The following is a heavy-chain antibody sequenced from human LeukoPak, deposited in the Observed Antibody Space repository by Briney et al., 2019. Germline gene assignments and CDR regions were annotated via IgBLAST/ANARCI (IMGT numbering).Heavy chain of an antibody. CDR2: IRGSGDNT. CDR3: AKEDSSGWIHY. J-gene: IGHJ4*02. D-gene: IGHD6-19*01. V-gene: IGHV3-23*01. CDR1: GFTFSTYT. Sequence: GGSLRLSCAASGFTFSTYTMSWVRQAPGKGLEWVSAIRGSGDNTYYADSVGGRFTISRDNSKNTMYLQVNSLRVEDTAIYYCAKEDSSGWIHYWGQGTLVTVSS.